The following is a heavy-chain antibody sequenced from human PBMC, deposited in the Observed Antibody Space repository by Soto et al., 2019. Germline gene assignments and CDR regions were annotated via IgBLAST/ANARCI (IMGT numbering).Heavy chain of an antibody. V-gene: IGHV3-23*01. CDR3: ARRAGGAVVWYYDL. CDR2: ISGRGGST. CDR1: GFIFSNYA. D-gene: IGHD2-21*01. Sequence: EEQLLESGGGVVQRGGSLRLSCAASGFIFSNYAMTWVRQAPGKGLEWVSRISGRGGSTYYADSVKGRLTMSRDNPKNTLYLQMNSLSAEDTAIYYCARRAGGAVVWYYDLWGRGTLVTV. J-gene: IGHJ2*01.